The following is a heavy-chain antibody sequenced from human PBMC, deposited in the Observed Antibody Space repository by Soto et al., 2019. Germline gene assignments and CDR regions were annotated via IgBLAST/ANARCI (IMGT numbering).Heavy chain of an antibody. D-gene: IGHD6-6*01. CDR3: ARGYSSSSYHFDY. CDR2: IIPIFGTA. Sequence: SVKVSCKASGGTFSSYAISWVRQAPGQGLEWMGGIIPIFGTANYADSVKGRFTISRDNAKNSLYLQMNSLRDDDTAVYYCARGYSSSSYHFDYWGQGILVPVSS. J-gene: IGHJ4*02. CDR1: GGTFSSYA. V-gene: IGHV1-69*05.